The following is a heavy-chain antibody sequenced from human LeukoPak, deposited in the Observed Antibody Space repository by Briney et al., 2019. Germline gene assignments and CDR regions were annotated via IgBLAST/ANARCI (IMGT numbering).Heavy chain of an antibody. V-gene: IGHV1-18*01. CDR1: GYTFTSYG. CDR3: ARARAYDFWSGYVDY. Sequence: ASVKVSCKASGYTFTSYGISWVRQAPGQGLEWMGWISAYNGNTNYAQKLQGRVTMTTDTSTSTAYMELRSLRSDDTAVYYCARARAYDFWSGYVDYWGQGTLVTVSS. J-gene: IGHJ4*02. D-gene: IGHD3-3*01. CDR2: ISAYNGNT.